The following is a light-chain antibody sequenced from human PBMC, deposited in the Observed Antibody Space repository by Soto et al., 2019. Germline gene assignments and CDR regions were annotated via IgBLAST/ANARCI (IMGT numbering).Light chain of an antibody. CDR2: KIS. CDR3: MQATEFPWT. V-gene: IGKV2-24*01. Sequence: IVMTQTPLSSPVTLGQPASISCRSSQSLVHSDGNTYLSWLQQRPGQPPRLLLYKISNRLSGVSYRFSGSESETDFTLKISSVEAEDVGLYYCMQATEFPWTFGQGTRVEIK. CDR1: QSLVHSDGNTY. J-gene: IGKJ1*01.